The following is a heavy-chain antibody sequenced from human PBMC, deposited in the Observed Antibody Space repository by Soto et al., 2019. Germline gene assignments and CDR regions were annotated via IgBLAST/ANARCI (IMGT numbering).Heavy chain of an antibody. CDR1: GGSFSGYY. CDR2: INQSGST. D-gene: IGHD3-22*01. CDR3: ARAPAVVVIANAFDI. Sequence: QVQLQQWGAGLLKPSETLSLTCAVYGGSFSGYYRSWIRQPPGKGLEWIGEINQSGSTNYNPSLKSRVTISVDTSKKQFSLKMSSVTAADTAVYYCARAPAVVVIANAFDIWGQGTMVTVSS. V-gene: IGHV4-34*01. J-gene: IGHJ3*02.